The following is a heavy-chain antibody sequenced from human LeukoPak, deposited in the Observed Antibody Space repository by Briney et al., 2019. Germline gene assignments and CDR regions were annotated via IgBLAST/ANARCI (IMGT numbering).Heavy chain of an antibody. J-gene: IGHJ4*02. Sequence: GGSLRLSCAASGFTFSSYWMSWVRQAPGKGLEWVSSISSSSSYIYYADSVKGRFTISRDNAKNSLYLQMNSLRAEDTAVYYCARDHYGSGIFDYWGQGTLVTVSS. V-gene: IGHV3-21*01. CDR3: ARDHYGSGIFDY. CDR1: GFTFSSYW. CDR2: ISSSSSYI. D-gene: IGHD3-10*01.